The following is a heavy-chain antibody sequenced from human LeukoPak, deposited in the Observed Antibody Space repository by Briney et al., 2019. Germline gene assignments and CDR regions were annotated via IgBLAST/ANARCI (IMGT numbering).Heavy chain of an antibody. CDR3: ARDRRPGKQQLVFDY. D-gene: IGHD6-13*01. CDR2: ISSSGSTI. Sequence: GGSLRLSCAASGFTFSDYDMSWIRQAPGKGLGWVSYISSSGSTIYYADSVKGRFTISRDNAKNSLYLQMNSLRAEDTAVYYCARDRRPGKQQLVFDYWGQGTLVTVSS. V-gene: IGHV3-11*01. J-gene: IGHJ4*02. CDR1: GFTFSDYD.